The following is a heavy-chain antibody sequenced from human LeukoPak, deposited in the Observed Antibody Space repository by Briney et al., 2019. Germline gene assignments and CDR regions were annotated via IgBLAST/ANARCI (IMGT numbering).Heavy chain of an antibody. D-gene: IGHD6-13*01. V-gene: IGHV3-21*01. CDR2: ITGSSDYI. CDR3: ARDAPSWGDAFDS. CDR1: GFTISRFW. Sequence: PGGSLRLSCAASGFTISRFWMNWVRQAPGKGLEWVSCITGSSDYIEYAESVKGRFTISRDNAKNSLYLEMNSLKAEDTAVYYCARDAPSWGDAFDSWGQGTMVTVSS. J-gene: IGHJ3*02.